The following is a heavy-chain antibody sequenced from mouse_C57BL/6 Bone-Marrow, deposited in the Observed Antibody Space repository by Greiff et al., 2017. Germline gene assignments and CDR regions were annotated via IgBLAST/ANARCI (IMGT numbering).Heavy chain of an antibody. CDR2: INPNNGGT. D-gene: IGHD1-1*01. J-gene: IGHJ4*01. Sequence: EVQLQQSGPELVKPGASVKISCKASGYTFTDYYMNWVKQSHGQSLEWIGDINPNNGGTSYTQKFKGKDTLTVDKSSSTAYMELRSLTSEDSAVYYCARWGYYYGSKYYYAMDYWGQGTSVTVSS. CDR3: ARWGYYYGSKYYYAMDY. V-gene: IGHV1-26*01. CDR1: GYTFTDYY.